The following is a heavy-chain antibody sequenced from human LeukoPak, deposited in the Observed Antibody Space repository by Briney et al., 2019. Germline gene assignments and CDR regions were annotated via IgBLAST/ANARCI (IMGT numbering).Heavy chain of an antibody. Sequence: ASVKVSCKASGYTFTSCGISWVRQAPGQGLEWMGWISAYNGNTNYAQKLQGRVTMTTDTSTSTAYMELRSLRSDDTAVYYCARDLRDYYDSSGYYDLDYWGQGTLVTVSS. D-gene: IGHD3-22*01. J-gene: IGHJ4*02. CDR3: ARDLRDYYDSSGYYDLDY. CDR1: GYTFTSCG. V-gene: IGHV1-18*01. CDR2: ISAYNGNT.